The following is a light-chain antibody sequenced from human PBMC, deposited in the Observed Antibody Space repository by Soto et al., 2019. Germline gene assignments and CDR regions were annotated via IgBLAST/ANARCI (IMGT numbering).Light chain of an antibody. Sequence: EIWLPRSPATLSGSPGERATLPARPGRRFSRTLACFQRKPGRAPRLLIYGASTRATGIPARFSGSGSGTEFTLTISSLQSEDFAVYYCQHYNNWPRTFGQGTKVEIK. J-gene: IGKJ1*01. V-gene: IGKV3-15*01. CDR3: QHYNNWPRT. CDR2: GAS. CDR1: RRFSRT.